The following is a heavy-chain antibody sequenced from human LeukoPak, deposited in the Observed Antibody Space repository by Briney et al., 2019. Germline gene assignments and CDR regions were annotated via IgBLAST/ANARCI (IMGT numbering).Heavy chain of an antibody. CDR2: ISYEGGTT. D-gene: IGHD2-15*01. CDR1: GFTFSNYG. CDR3: ARDLGVVAATRPYGMDV. Sequence: QPGRSLTLSCAGAGFTFSNYGMHWVRQPPGKGLEWVAVISYEGGTTYYADSVKGRFTISRDNSKNTLFLQMDSLRPEDTAVYYCARDLGVVAATRPYGMDVWGQGTTVTVSS. J-gene: IGHJ6*02. V-gene: IGHV3-30*03.